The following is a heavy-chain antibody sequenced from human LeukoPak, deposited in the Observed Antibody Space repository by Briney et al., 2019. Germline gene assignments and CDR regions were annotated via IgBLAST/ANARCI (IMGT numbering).Heavy chain of an antibody. Sequence: DPGRSLRLSCAASGFTFDDYAMLWVRQAPGKGLEWVSGISWNSGSIGYADSVKGRFTISRDNAKNSLYLQMNSLRAEDTALYYCANSQWFGDAPMDVWGKGTTVTVSS. CDR1: GFTFDDYA. CDR3: ANSQWFGDAPMDV. CDR2: ISWNSGSI. J-gene: IGHJ6*03. D-gene: IGHD3-10*01. V-gene: IGHV3-9*01.